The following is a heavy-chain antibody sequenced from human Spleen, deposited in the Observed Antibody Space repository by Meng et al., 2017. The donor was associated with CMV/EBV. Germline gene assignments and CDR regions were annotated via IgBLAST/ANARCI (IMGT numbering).Heavy chain of an antibody. CDR3: ARGDPTVTGNYFFDY. CDR1: GGSISSYY. Sequence: GSLRLSCTVSGGSISSYYWSWIRQPPGKGLEWIGDIYYSGSTNYNPSLKSRVTLSVDTSKNQFSLKLSSVTTADTAVYYCARGDPTVTGNYFFDYWGQGALVTVSS. D-gene: IGHD4-17*01. V-gene: IGHV4-59*01. CDR2: IYYSGST. J-gene: IGHJ4*02.